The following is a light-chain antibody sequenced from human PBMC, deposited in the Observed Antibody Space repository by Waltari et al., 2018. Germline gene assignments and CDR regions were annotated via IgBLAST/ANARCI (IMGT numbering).Light chain of an antibody. V-gene: IGKV3-11*01. CDR3: QQRYAWPIT. J-gene: IGKJ4*01. CDR1: QSVDSQ. CDR2: DVS. Sequence: EIVLTQSPATLSLSPGERATLSCRASQSVDSQLAWYQQKPGQAPRLLIHDVSNRATGIPPRFSGSGSGTDFRLTMSSLEAEDSAVYYCQQRYAWPITFGGGTKVELK.